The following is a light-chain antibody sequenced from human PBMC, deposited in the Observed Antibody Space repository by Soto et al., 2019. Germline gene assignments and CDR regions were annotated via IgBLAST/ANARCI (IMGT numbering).Light chain of an antibody. J-gene: IGLJ2*01. V-gene: IGLV1-44*01. Sequence: QSVLTQTPSASGTPGQRVSISCSGSSTNIGRNTVIWYQQVPGTTPKVLIYSNSQRPSGVPDRFSGSKSGTSASLAISGLPSDDGADYFCAAWDGSLNGVVFGGGTKLTVL. CDR3: AAWDGSLNGVV. CDR1: STNIGRNT. CDR2: SNS.